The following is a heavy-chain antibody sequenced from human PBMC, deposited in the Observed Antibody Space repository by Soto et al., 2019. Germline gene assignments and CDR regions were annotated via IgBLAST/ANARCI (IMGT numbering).Heavy chain of an antibody. V-gene: IGHV4-34*01. CDR3: ARAAYYYGMDV. Sequence: RSLTCAVYGGSFSGYYWSWIRQPPGKGLEWIGEINHSGSTNYNPSLKSRVTISVDTSKNQFSLKLSSVTAADTAVYYCARAAYYYGMDVWVQGTTVTVSS. CDR2: INHSGST. J-gene: IGHJ6*02. CDR1: GGSFSGYY.